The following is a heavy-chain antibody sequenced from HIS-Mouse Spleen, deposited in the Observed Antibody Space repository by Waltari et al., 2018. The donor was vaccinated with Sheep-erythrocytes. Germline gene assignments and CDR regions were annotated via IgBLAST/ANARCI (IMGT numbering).Heavy chain of an antibody. J-gene: IGHJ4*02. Sequence: QLQLQESGPGLVKPSETLSLTCTVSGCPISSSSYYWGWLRPPPGKGLEWIGSFYYSGSTYYNPSLKSRVTISVDTSKNQFSLKLSSVTAADTAVYYCARHKDTAMVHFDYWGQGTLVTVSS. CDR2: FYYSGST. CDR3: ARHKDTAMVHFDY. D-gene: IGHD5-18*01. CDR1: GCPISSSSYY. V-gene: IGHV4-39*01.